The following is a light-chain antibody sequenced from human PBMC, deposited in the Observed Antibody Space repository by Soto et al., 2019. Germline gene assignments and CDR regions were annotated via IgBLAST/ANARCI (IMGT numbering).Light chain of an antibody. CDR2: DVS. CDR3: QQYDSYRT. Sequence: DSQMTQSPSTLSASVGERVTITCRASQNVSTWLAWYQHKPRKAPKLLLFDVSNLESGVPSRFSGSGSGTEFTLTISSLQSDDFATYYCQQYDSYRTFGQGTKVDI. J-gene: IGKJ1*01. CDR1: QNVSTW. V-gene: IGKV1-5*01.